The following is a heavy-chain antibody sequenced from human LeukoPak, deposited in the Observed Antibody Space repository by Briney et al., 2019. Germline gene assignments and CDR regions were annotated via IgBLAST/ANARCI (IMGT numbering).Heavy chain of an antibody. V-gene: IGHV3-74*01. D-gene: IGHD1-26*01. CDR1: GFPFSSYW. J-gene: IGHJ4*02. CDR3: ARDLMGAPGY. CDR2: INTDGSST. Sequence: QPRGSLRLSCAASGFPFSSYWMHWVRQATGEGLVWVSRINTDGSSTNYADSVKGRFTISRDNAKNTLYLQMNSLRAEDTAVYYCARDLMGAPGYWGQRTLVTVSS.